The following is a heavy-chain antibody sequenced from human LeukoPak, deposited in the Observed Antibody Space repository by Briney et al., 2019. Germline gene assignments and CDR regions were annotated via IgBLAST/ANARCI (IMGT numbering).Heavy chain of an antibody. J-gene: IGHJ1*01. V-gene: IGHV3-7*01. CDR3: ATYSSLNRREFQY. Sequence: GGSLRLSCEGSGFTFSNYWMGWVRQAPGKGLQWVANIKTDGSEKYYVDSVKGRSTISRDNAKNSLYLQMNSLRAEDTAVYYCATYSSLNRREFQYWGQGTLLTVSS. CDR2: IKTDGSEK. D-gene: IGHD3-22*01. CDR1: GFTFSNYW.